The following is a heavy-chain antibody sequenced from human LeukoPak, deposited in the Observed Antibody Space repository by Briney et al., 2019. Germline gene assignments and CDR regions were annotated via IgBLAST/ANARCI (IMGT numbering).Heavy chain of an antibody. V-gene: IGHV3-30*18. CDR3: AKEPLPSGYSFLTDY. CDR1: GFTFRSYG. D-gene: IGHD5-18*01. CDR2: ISYDDGPNK. Sequence: PGRSLRLSCAASGFTFRSYGMHWVRQAPGKGLEWVAVISYDDGPNKYYAESLTGRFTISRENSKNTLYLKMSSLRAADTAMYYCAKEPLPSGYSFLTDYWGQGTLVTVSS. J-gene: IGHJ4*02.